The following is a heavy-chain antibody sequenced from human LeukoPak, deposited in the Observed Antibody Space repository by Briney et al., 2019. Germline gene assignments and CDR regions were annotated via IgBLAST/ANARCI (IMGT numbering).Heavy chain of an antibody. CDR1: GGSISSGSYY. CDR3: ARDNPISPGAAAGNFDY. J-gene: IGHJ4*02. D-gene: IGHD6-13*01. V-gene: IGHV4-61*02. Sequence: SETLSLTCTVSGGSISSGSYYWSWIRQPAGKGLEWIGRIYTSGSTNYHPSLKSRVTISVGTSKNQFSLKLSSVTAADTAVYYCARDNPISPGAAAGNFDYWGQGTLVTVSS. CDR2: IYTSGST.